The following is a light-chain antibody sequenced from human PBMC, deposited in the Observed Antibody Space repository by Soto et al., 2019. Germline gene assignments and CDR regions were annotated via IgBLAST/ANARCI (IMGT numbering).Light chain of an antibody. Sequence: QSALTQPASVSGSPGQSITISCTGTSSDVGSYNLVSWYQQHPGKAPKLMIYEVSKRPSGVSNRFSGSKSGNTASPTISGLQAEDEADYYCCSYAGSSTYVVFGGGTKVTVL. CDR1: SSDVGSYNL. CDR3: CSYAGSSTYVV. V-gene: IGLV2-23*02. J-gene: IGLJ2*01. CDR2: EVS.